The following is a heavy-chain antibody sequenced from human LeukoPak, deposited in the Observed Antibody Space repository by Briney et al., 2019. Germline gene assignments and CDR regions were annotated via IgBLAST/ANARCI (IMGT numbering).Heavy chain of an antibody. V-gene: IGHV4-4*07. CDR2: IYTSGST. CDR1: GDSISIYY. J-gene: IGHJ3*02. Sequence: SETLSLTSTVSGDSISIYYWSWIRQPAGKGLEWIGRIYTSGSTNYNPSLKTRVSMSVDTSKNQFSLKLNSVTAADTAVYYCARGSYYYDSRGNRDAFDIWGQGTMVTVSS. D-gene: IGHD3-22*01. CDR3: ARGSYYYDSRGNRDAFDI.